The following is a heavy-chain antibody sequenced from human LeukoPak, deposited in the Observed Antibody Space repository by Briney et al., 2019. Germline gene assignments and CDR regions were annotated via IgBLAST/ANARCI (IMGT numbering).Heavy chain of an antibody. V-gene: IGHV4-34*01. D-gene: IGHD3-16*02. CDR1: GGSFSGYY. CDR3: ASLFNVRYYYYYMDV. J-gene: IGHJ6*03. Sequence: SETLSLTCAVYGGSFSGYYWSWIRQPPGKGLEWIGEINHSGSTNYNPSLKSRVTISVDTSKNQFPLKLSSVTAADTAVYYCASLFNVRYYYYYMDVWGKGTTVTVSS. CDR2: INHSGST.